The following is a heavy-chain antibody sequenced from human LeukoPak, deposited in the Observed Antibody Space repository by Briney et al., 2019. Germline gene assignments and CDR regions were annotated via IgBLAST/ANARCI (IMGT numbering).Heavy chain of an antibody. J-gene: IGHJ6*04. CDR1: GFTFSSYE. CDR3: GREGQQLGTWYYGMEV. CDR2: ISSSGSTI. Sequence: GGSLRLSCAASGFTFSSYEMNWVRQAPGKGLEWVSYISSSGSTIYYADSVKGRFTISRDNAKNSLYLQMNSLRAEDTAVYYCGREGQQLGTWYYGMEVWGKGTTVTVSS. D-gene: IGHD6-13*01. V-gene: IGHV3-48*03.